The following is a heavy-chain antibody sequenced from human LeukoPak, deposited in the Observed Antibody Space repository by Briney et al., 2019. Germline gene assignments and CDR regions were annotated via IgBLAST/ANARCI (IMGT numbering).Heavy chain of an antibody. V-gene: IGHV3-23*01. J-gene: IGHJ3*02. D-gene: IGHD6-19*01. CDR2: ITSGDST. CDR1: GFTFSNYA. Sequence: GGSLRLSCAASGFTFSNYAMSWVRQAPGKGLEWVSTITSGDSTYYADSVKGRFTISRDNSKNMLYLQMNSLRAEDTAVYYCAKDRSSGWTDAFDIWGQGTMVTVSS. CDR3: AKDRSSGWTDAFDI.